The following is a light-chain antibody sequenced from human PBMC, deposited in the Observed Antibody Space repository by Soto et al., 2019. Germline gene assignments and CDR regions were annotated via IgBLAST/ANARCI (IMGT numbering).Light chain of an antibody. Sequence: EIVLTQSPGTLSLSPGERATLSCKASQSVTSRYLAWYQQKPGQAPRLLIYGASSRATGIPDRFSGSGSGTDFTLTISRLEPEDFAVYFCQQYNNSPEYTFGQGTTLEIK. CDR2: GAS. CDR1: QSVTSRY. J-gene: IGKJ2*01. V-gene: IGKV3-20*01. CDR3: QQYNNSPEYT.